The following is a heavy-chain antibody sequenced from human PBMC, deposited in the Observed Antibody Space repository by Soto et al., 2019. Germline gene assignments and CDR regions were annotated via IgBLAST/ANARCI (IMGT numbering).Heavy chain of an antibody. CDR2: ISVYNGNA. D-gene: IGHD1-20*01. J-gene: IGHJ6*02. CDR1: GYSFTTYG. CDR3: ARGPGFNWNDVYYYYGLDV. V-gene: IGHV1-18*01. Sequence: QVQLVQSGAEVKKPGASVKVSCKASGYSFTTYGISWVRQAPGQGLEWMGWISVYNGNANYAQKFQGRVIMTTETSTTTAYMELRSLRSDDTAVYYCARGPGFNWNDVYYYYGLDVWGQGTTVTVSS.